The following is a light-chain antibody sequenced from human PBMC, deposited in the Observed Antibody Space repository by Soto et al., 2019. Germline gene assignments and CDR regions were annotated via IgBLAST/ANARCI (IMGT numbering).Light chain of an antibody. Sequence: IGMTQSASTLSVSPGERVTLSCRARQSVGSNLAWYQQKPGQAPRLLIYGASTRATGIPARFSGSGSETEFTLTISSLQAEASAVYFCQQYNNWPTWTFGQGTKLDIK. CDR2: GAS. V-gene: IGKV3-15*01. CDR3: QQYNNWPTWT. J-gene: IGKJ1*01. CDR1: QSVGSN.